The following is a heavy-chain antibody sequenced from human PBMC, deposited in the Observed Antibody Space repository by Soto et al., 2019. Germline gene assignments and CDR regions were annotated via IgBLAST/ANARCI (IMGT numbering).Heavy chain of an antibody. J-gene: IGHJ4*02. CDR1: GFTFSSYA. V-gene: IGHV3-23*01. CDR3: SNEGGSYRGGDFDY. D-gene: IGHD3-16*02. CDR2: FSGRGGNT. Sequence: EVQLLESGGGLVQPGGSLRLSCAASGFTFSSYAMSWVRQAPGKGWEWVSAFSGRGGNTYYADSVKGRYTISRDTSKNTLYLQMNSLRGEDTAVYYCSNEGGSYRGGDFDYWGQGTLVTVSS.